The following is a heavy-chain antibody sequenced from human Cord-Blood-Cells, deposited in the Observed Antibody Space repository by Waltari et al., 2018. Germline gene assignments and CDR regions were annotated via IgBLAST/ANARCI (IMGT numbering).Heavy chain of an antibody. D-gene: IGHD2-2*01. Sequence: QVQLQESGPGLVKPSQTLSLTGTVSGGSIRSGGYYWSWIRQNPGKGLEWIGYIYYSGSTYYNPSLKSRVTISVDTSKNQFSLKLSSVTAADTAVYYCAGSGPPAPFDYWGQGTLVTVSS. J-gene: IGHJ4*02. CDR1: GGSIRSGGYY. CDR3: AGSGPPAPFDY. CDR2: IYYSGST. V-gene: IGHV4-31*03.